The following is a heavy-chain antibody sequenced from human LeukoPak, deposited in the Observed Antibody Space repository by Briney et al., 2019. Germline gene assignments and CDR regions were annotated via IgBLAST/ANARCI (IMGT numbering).Heavy chain of an antibody. CDR2: ISGSGGST. Sequence: GGSLRLSCAASGFTFSSYAMSWVRQAPGEGLELVSAISGSGGSTYYADSVKGRFTISRDNSKNTLYLQMNSLRAEDTAVYYCAKSEPSGYDGYFDYWGQGTLVTVSS. V-gene: IGHV3-23*01. D-gene: IGHD5-12*01. CDR1: GFTFSSYA. J-gene: IGHJ4*02. CDR3: AKSEPSGYDGYFDY.